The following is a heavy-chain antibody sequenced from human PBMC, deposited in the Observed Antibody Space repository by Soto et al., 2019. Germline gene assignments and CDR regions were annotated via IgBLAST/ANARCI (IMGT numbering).Heavy chain of an antibody. CDR2: IYHSGST. Sequence: SETLSLTCAVSGGSISSGGYSWSWIRQPPGKGLEWIGYIYHSGSTYYNPSLKSRVTISVDRSKNQFSLKLSSVTAADTAVYYCARSYSGSYSYWGQGTLVTVS. CDR1: GGSISSGGYS. J-gene: IGHJ4*02. D-gene: IGHD1-26*01. CDR3: ARSYSGSYSY. V-gene: IGHV4-30-2*01.